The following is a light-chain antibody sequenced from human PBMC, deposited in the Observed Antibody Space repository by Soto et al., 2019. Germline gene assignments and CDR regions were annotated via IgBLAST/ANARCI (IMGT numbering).Light chain of an antibody. CDR3: QQYSGPPYT. Sequence: EIVLTQSPGTLSLSPGERATLSCRASQSVSSSYLGWFQQRPGQAPRLLIYDTSNRATGIPDRFSGSGSGTDFTLTISRLEPEDFAVYYCQQYSGPPYTLGQGTKVDIK. J-gene: IGKJ2*01. V-gene: IGKV3-20*01. CDR1: QSVSSSY. CDR2: DTS.